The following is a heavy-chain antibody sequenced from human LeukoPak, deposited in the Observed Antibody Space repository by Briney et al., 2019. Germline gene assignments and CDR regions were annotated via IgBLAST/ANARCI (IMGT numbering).Heavy chain of an antibody. V-gene: IGHV3-74*01. CDR3: ATGSGSYYDS. J-gene: IGHJ4*02. D-gene: IGHD6-19*01. Sequence: GGSLRLSCSASTFTFSTYWMHWVRQAPGKGLVWVSRINGDGSSTIYADPVRGRFTISRDNAKNMVYLQMNSLTAEDTAVHYCATGSGSYYDSWGQGTRVTVSS. CDR2: INGDGSST. CDR1: TFTFSTYW.